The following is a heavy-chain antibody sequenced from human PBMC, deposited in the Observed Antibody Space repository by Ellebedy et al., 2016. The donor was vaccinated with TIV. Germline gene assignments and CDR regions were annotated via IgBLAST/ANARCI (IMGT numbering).Heavy chain of an antibody. Sequence: GGSLRLSXAASGFTFSSYSMNWVRQAPGKGLEWVSSISSSSSYIYYADSVKGRFTISRDNAKNSLYLQMNSLRAEDTAVYYCARGVTDYGDYDGYYWGQGTLVTVSS. D-gene: IGHD4-17*01. CDR1: GFTFSSYS. J-gene: IGHJ4*02. V-gene: IGHV3-21*01. CDR3: ARGVTDYGDYDGYY. CDR2: ISSSSSYI.